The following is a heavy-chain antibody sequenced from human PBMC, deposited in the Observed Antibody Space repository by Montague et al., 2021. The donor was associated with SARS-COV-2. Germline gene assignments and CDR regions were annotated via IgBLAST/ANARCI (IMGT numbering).Heavy chain of an antibody. CDR2: IYYTGST. D-gene: IGHD7-27*01. J-gene: IGHJ2*01. CDR1: GGSISGVNYY. Sequence: TLSLTCTVSGGSISGVNYYWTWIRQHPGKGLEWIAYIYYTGSTYYNPSLQSRLRTSLDTSKNQFSLTLTSVTAADTAIYYCARNRGWGSRGAGYIDLWGRGTLVTVSS. CDR3: ARNRGWGSRGAGYIDL. V-gene: IGHV4-31*03.